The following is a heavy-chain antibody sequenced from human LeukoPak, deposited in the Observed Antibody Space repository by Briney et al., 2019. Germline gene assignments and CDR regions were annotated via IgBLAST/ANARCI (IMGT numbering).Heavy chain of an antibody. J-gene: IGHJ4*02. CDR2: IYTSGST. CDR3: ARDRYYYDSSGYTLDY. CDR1: GGSMSSYY. D-gene: IGHD3-22*01. Sequence: SETLSLTCSVSGGSMSSYYWSWIRQPAGKGLEWIGRIYTSGSTNYNPSLKSRVTMSVDTSKNQFSLKLTSVTAADTAVYYCARDRYYYDSSGYTLDYWGQGTLVTVSS. V-gene: IGHV4-4*07.